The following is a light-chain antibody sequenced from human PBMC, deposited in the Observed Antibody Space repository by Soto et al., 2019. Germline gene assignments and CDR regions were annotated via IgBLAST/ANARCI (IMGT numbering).Light chain of an antibody. J-gene: IGKJ3*01. Sequence: EIVLTQSPDTLSLSPGERATLSCRASQSVSSYLAWYQQKPGQAPRLLIYDASNRATGIPARFSGSGSGTDFTLTISSLEPEDIAVYYCQQRSNWPPFTFGPGTKVDIK. CDR3: QQRSNWPPFT. CDR1: QSVSSY. CDR2: DAS. V-gene: IGKV3-11*01.